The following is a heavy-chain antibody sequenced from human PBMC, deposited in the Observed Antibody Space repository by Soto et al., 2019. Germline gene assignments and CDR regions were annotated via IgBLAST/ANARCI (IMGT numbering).Heavy chain of an antibody. D-gene: IGHD2-2*03. Sequence: SVKVSCKACGGTFSSYTISWVRQAPGQGLEWMGRIIPILGIANYAQKFQGRVTITAGKSTSTAYMELSSLRSEDTAVYYCARDGPGYCSSTSCYDDAFDIWGQGTMVTVSS. CDR2: IIPILGIA. J-gene: IGHJ3*02. CDR3: ARDGPGYCSSTSCYDDAFDI. CDR1: GGTFSSYT. V-gene: IGHV1-69*04.